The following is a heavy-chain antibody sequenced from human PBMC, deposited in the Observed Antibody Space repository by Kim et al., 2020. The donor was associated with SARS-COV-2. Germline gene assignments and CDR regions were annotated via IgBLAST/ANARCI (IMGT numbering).Heavy chain of an antibody. V-gene: IGHV5-51*01. CDR2: IYPGDSDT. D-gene: IGHD5-12*01. CDR1: GYSFTSYW. Sequence: GESLKISCKGSGYSFTSYWIGWVRQMPGKGLEWMGIIYPGDSDTRYSPSFQGQVTISADKSISTAYLQWSSLKASYTAMYYCARSFKDSGYAGDYYYYYGMDVWGQGTTVTVSS. J-gene: IGHJ6*02. CDR3: ARSFKDSGYAGDYYYYYGMDV.